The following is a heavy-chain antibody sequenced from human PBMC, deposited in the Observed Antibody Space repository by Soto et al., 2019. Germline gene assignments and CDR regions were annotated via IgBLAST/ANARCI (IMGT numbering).Heavy chain of an antibody. J-gene: IGHJ4*02. Sequence: QVQLVESGGGVVQPGRSLRLSCAASGFTFSSYGMHWVRQAPGKGLEWVAVIWYDGSNKYYADSVKRRFTISRDNSKNTLYLQMNSLRAEDTAVYYCARDNKWELPTGTFDYWGQGTLVTVSS. CDR2: IWYDGSNK. CDR1: GFTFSSYG. D-gene: IGHD1-26*01. CDR3: ARDNKWELPTGTFDY. V-gene: IGHV3-33*01.